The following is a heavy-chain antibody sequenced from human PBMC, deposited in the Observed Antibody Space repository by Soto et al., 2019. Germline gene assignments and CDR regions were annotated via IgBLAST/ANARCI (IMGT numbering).Heavy chain of an antibody. J-gene: IGHJ6*02. CDR1: GGTFSSYA. CDR3: ASPTKPLYYYYGMDV. V-gene: IGHV1-69*12. D-gene: IGHD1-26*01. Sequence: QVQLLQSGAEVKKPGSSVKVACKASGGTFSSYAISWVRQAPGQGLEWMGGIIPIFGTANYAQKFQGRVTITADESTSTAYMELSSLRSEDTAVYYCASPTKPLYYYYGMDVWGQGTTVTVSS. CDR2: IIPIFGTA.